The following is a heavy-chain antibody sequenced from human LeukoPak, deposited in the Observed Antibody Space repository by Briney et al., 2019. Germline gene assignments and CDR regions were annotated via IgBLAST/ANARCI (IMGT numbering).Heavy chain of an antibody. D-gene: IGHD4-23*01. J-gene: IGHJ4*02. CDR3: AKDLTRGGNPNGYYFDY. Sequence: PGRSLRLSCTASGFSFSTYAMHWVRQAPGKGLEWVAVISYDGTNKYYADSMKGRFTISRDNSKNTLYLQMNSLRPEDTAVYYCAKDLTRGGNPNGYYFDYWGQGTLVTVSS. CDR1: GFSFSTYA. V-gene: IGHV3-30-3*01. CDR2: ISYDGTNK.